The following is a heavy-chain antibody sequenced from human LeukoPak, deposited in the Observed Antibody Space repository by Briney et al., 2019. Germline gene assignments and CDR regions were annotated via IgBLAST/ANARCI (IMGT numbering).Heavy chain of an antibody. CDR1: GGTFSSYA. J-gene: IGHJ5*02. CDR3: ARENTYYYDSSIPRRPQDWFDP. CDR2: IIPIFGTA. V-gene: IGHV1-69*13. D-gene: IGHD3-22*01. Sequence: SVKVPCKASGGTFSSYAISWVRQAPGQGLEWMGGIIPIFGTANYAQKFQGRVTITADESTSTAYMELSSLRSEDTAVYYCARENTYYYDSSIPRRPQDWFDPWGQGTLVTVSS.